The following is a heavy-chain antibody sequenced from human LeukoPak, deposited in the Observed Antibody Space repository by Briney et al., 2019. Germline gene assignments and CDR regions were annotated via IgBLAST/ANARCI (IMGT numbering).Heavy chain of an antibody. Sequence: PGGSLRLSCAASGFTFSSYWMTWVRQAPGRGLEWVANIKRDGSDTHYLDSLKGRFTIPRDNAKSSLSLQMNSLRAEDTAVYYCARDSSYCSGGVCFDVFDIWGQGTMVVVSS. CDR1: GFTFSSYW. V-gene: IGHV3-7*01. CDR2: IKRDGSDT. J-gene: IGHJ3*02. D-gene: IGHD2-8*02. CDR3: ARDSSYCSGGVCFDVFDI.